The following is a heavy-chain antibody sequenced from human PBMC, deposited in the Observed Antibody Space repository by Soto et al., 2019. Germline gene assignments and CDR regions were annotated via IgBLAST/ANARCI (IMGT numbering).Heavy chain of an antibody. V-gene: IGHV1-18*01. J-gene: IGHJ5*02. CDR2: ISAYNGNT. CDR1: GYTFTSYG. D-gene: IGHD6-13*01. Sequence: GASVKVSCTASGYTFTSYGISWVRQAPGQGLEWMGWISAYNGNTNYAQKLQVRVTMTTDTSTSTAYMELRSLRSDDTAVYYCARAEGPTVKYSSSWSNWFDPWGQGTLVTVSS. CDR3: ARAEGPTVKYSSSWSNWFDP.